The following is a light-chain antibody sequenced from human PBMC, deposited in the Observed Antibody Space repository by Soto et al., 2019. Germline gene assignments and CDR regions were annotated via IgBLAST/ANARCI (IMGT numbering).Light chain of an antibody. V-gene: IGKV1-27*01. CDR1: QGISNS. CDR2: AAS. J-gene: IGKJ2*01. CDR3: QKYNSAPHT. Sequence: DIQMTQSPSSLSASVGDRVTITCRASQGISNSLAWYQQKPGTVPKLLIYAASTLQAGVPSRFSGSGSGTDFTLTISSLQHEDVANYFCQKYNSAPHTFGQGTKLEIK.